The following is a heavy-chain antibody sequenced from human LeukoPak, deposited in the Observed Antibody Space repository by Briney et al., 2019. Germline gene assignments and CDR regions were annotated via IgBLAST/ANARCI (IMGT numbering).Heavy chain of an antibody. CDR1: GLSFSTYG. J-gene: IGHJ4*01. Sequence: GGSLRLSCVASGLSFSTYGMHWVRQFPGKGLEWVALISHDGSDDYYGDSVKGRFTISRDNSQNTLYLQMNSLGPEDTALYYCVAPSTVPSNWETLEYWGHGTLVTVSS. CDR3: VAPSTVPSNWETLEY. CDR2: ISHDGSDD. D-gene: IGHD7-27*01. V-gene: IGHV3-30*03.